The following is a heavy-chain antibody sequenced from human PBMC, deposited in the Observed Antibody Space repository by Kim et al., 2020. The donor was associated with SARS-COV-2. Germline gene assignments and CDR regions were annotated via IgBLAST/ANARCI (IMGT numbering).Heavy chain of an antibody. CDR2: ISAYNGNT. Sequence: ASVKVSCKASGYTFTSYGISWVRQAPGQGLEWMGWISAYNGNTNYAQKLQGRVTMTTDTSTSTAYMELRSLRSDDTAVYYCARDPHDYDYVWGSYRFDYWGQGTLVTVSS. CDR3: ARDPHDYDYVWGSYRFDY. D-gene: IGHD3-16*02. CDR1: GYTFTSYG. J-gene: IGHJ4*02. V-gene: IGHV1-18*01.